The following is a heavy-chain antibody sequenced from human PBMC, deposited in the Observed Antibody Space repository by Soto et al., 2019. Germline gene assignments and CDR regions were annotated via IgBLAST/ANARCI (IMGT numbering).Heavy chain of an antibody. J-gene: IGHJ6*02. CDR2: ISYDGSNK. D-gene: IGHD3-10*01. CDR3: AKDSLRGVRGVITYYYGMDV. V-gene: IGHV3-30*18. CDR1: GFTFSSYG. Sequence: QVQLVESGGGVVQPGRSLRLSCAASGFTFSSYGMHWVRQAPGKGLEWVAVISYDGSNKYYANSVKGRFTISRDNSKNTLYLQMNRLRAEDTAVYYFAKDSLRGVRGVITYYYGMDVWGQGTTVTVSS.